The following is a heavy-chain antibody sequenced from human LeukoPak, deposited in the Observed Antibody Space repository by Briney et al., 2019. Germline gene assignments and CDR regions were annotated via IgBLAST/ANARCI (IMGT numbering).Heavy chain of an antibody. V-gene: IGHV4-59*08. Sequence: SETLSLTCTVSGGSISSYCWSWIRQPPGKGLEWIGYIYYSGSTNYNPSLKSRVTISVDTSKSQFSLKLSSVTAADTAVYYCAAYSSSWYSFDYWGQGTLVTVSS. J-gene: IGHJ4*02. CDR1: GGSISSYC. D-gene: IGHD6-13*01. CDR3: AAYSSSWYSFDY. CDR2: IYYSGST.